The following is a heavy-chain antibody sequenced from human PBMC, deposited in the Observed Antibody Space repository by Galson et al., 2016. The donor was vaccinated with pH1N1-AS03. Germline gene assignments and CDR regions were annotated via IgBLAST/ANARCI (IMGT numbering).Heavy chain of an antibody. CDR3: ARVPYSYGMDV. J-gene: IGHJ6*02. Sequence: VRQAPGKGLEWVAHTKQDGSEKYYVDSVKGRFTISRDNAKNSLYLQMNSLRAEDTAVYYCARVPYSYGMDVWGQGTTVTVSS. CDR2: TKQDGSEK. V-gene: IGHV3-7*01.